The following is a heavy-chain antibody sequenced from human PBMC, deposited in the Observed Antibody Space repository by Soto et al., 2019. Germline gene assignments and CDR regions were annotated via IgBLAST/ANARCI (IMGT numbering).Heavy chain of an antibody. CDR1: GFTFSSYA. V-gene: IGHV3-64*01. CDR2: ISSNGGST. J-gene: IGHJ4*02. Sequence: GSLRLSCAASGFTFSSYAMHWVRQAPGKGLEYVSAISSNGGSTYYANSVKGRFTISRDNSKNTLYLQMGSLRAEDMAVYYCASMGSSGYWFDYGGQGT. D-gene: IGHD3-22*01. CDR3: ASMGSSGYWFDY.